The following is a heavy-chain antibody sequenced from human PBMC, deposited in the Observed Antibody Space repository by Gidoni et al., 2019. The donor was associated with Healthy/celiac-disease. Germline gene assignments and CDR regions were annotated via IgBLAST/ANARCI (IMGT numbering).Heavy chain of an antibody. J-gene: IGHJ5*02. Sequence: QMQLVQSGPEVKKPGTSVKVSCKASGFTFTSSAVQWVRQARGQRLEWIGWIVVGSGNTNYAQKFQERVTITRDMSTSTAYMGLSSLRSEDTAVYYCAAVNGLWFGTQNWFDPWGQGTLVTVSS. CDR2: IVVGSGNT. CDR1: GFTFTSSA. CDR3: AAVNGLWFGTQNWFDP. D-gene: IGHD3-10*01. V-gene: IGHV1-58*01.